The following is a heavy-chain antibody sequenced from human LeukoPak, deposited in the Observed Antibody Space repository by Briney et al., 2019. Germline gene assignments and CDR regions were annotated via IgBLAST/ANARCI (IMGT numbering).Heavy chain of an antibody. CDR2: ISSSGSTI. CDR3: ARGAVDIVVVPAAFYYYYYMDV. J-gene: IGHJ6*03. D-gene: IGHD2-2*01. Sequence: PGRFLRLSCAASGFTFSDYYMSWIRQAPGKGLEWVSYISSSGSTIYYADSVKGRFTISRDNAKNSLYLQMNSLRAEDTAVYYCARGAVDIVVVPAAFYYYYYMDVWGKGTTVTVSS. V-gene: IGHV3-11*01. CDR1: GFTFSDYY.